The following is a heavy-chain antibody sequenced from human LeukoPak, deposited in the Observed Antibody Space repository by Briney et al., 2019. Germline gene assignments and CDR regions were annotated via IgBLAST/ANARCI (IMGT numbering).Heavy chain of an antibody. CDR2: IYSGGST. CDR3: AREVGAAAGTGFDY. D-gene: IGHD6-13*01. J-gene: IGHJ4*02. V-gene: IGHV3-53*05. Sequence: GGSLRLSCAASGVTVSSKYMSWVRQAPGKGLEWVSVIYSGGSTYYADSVKGRFTISRDNSKNTLYLEMNSLRAEDTAVYYCAREVGAAAGTGFDYWGQGTLVTVSS. CDR1: GVTVSSKY.